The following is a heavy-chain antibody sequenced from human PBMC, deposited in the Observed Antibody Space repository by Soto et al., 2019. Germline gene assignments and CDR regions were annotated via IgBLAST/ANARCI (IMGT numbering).Heavy chain of an antibody. J-gene: IGHJ5*02. CDR1: GGSISSGGYY. D-gene: IGHD2-2*01. Sequence: QVQLQESGPGLVKPSQTLSLTCTVSGGSISSGGYYWSWIRQHPGKGLEWIGYIYYSGSNYYNPSLKSRVTISVDTAMNQFSLKLSSVTAADTAVYYCARDSHCSSTSCYLFDPWGQGTLVTVSS. CDR3: ARDSHCSSTSCYLFDP. V-gene: IGHV4-31*03. CDR2: IYYSGSN.